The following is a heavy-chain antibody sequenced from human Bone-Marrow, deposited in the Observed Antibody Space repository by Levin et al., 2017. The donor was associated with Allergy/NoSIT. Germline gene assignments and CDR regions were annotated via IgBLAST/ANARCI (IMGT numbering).Heavy chain of an antibody. J-gene: IGHJ4*02. Sequence: GESLKISCAASGFIFRNYAMNWVRQAPGKGLEWVSQISGSGGNTHYADSVTGRFTISRDNSKNTLYLQMNSLRVEDTAVYYCAGYDTSAYHSPFDYWGQGTLVTVSS. CDR3: AGYDTSAYHSPFDY. CDR2: ISGSGGNT. D-gene: IGHD3-22*01. CDR1: GFIFRNYA. V-gene: IGHV3-23*01.